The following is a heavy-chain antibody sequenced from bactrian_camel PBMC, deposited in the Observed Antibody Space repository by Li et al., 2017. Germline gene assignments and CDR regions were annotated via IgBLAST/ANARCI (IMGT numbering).Heavy chain of an antibody. V-gene: IGHV3S55*01. CDR2: IDSDGPT. CDR1: EYTYNTYC. J-gene: IGHJ4*01. CDR3: ATDAVPINRVCVAAAITGLGV. D-gene: IGHD1*01. Sequence: HVQLVESGGGSVQAGGSLRLSCAFSEYTYNTYCMGWFRQVPGNEREPLASIDSDGPTFYEDSVKGRFTISRDSAKNILYLQMNNLQPEDTAMYYCATDAVPINRVCVAAAITGLGVRGQGTQVTVS.